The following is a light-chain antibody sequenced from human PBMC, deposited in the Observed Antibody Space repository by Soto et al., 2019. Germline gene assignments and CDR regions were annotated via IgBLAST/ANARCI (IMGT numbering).Light chain of an antibody. CDR3: TSYAGSNNFVV. J-gene: IGLJ2*01. CDR2: EVS. Sequence: QSALTQPPSASGSHGQSVTISCTGTSSDVGGYNYVSWYQQHPGKAPKLMIYEVSKRPSGVPDRFSGSKSGNTASLTVSGLQAEDEADYSCTSYAGSNNFVVFGGGTKLTVL. CDR1: SSDVGGYNY. V-gene: IGLV2-8*01.